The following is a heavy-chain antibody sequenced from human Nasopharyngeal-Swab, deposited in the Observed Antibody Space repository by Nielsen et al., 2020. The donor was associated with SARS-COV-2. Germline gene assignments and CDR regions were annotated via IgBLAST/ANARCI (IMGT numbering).Heavy chain of an antibody. V-gene: IGHV4-59*01. Sequence: SESLSLTCTVSGGSISSYYWSWIRQPQGKGLEWIGYIYYRGSTNYNPSPKSRVTISVDTSKNRFSLKLSSVTAADTAVYYCARAGDAYDFWSGYPDYYGMDVWGQGTTVTVSS. CDR1: GGSISSYY. J-gene: IGHJ6*02. D-gene: IGHD3-3*01. CDR2: IYYRGST. CDR3: ARAGDAYDFWSGYPDYYGMDV.